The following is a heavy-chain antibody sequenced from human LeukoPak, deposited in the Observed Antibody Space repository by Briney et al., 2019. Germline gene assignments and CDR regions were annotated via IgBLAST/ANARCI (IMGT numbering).Heavy chain of an antibody. D-gene: IGHD4-11*01. CDR1: GFSFNNYA. J-gene: IGHJ4*02. Sequence: GGSLRLSCATSGFSFNNYAMSWVRQAPGQGLEWVSTISGSGGSTHYADSVKGRFTISRDNSKNTLYVQMNSLRAEDTAVYYCAKGGPLYSDYDYWGQGTLVTVSS. CDR2: ISGSGGST. V-gene: IGHV3-23*01. CDR3: AKGGPLYSDYDY.